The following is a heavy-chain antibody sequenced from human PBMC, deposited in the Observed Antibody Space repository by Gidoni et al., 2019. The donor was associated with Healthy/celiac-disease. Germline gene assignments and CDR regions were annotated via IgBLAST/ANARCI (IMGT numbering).Heavy chain of an antibody. CDR1: GSTFICYA. CDR3: ARQTSSSWYGGWFDP. CDR2: SSGSGGST. J-gene: IGHJ5*02. Sequence: EVQLLESGGGLVQPGGPLRLSCAAPGSTFICYAMSWVRQAPGKGLEWVSASSGSGGSTYYADSVKGRFTISRDNSKNTLYLQMNSLRAEDTAVYYCARQTSSSWYGGWFDPWGQGTLVTVSS. D-gene: IGHD6-13*01. V-gene: IGHV3-23*01.